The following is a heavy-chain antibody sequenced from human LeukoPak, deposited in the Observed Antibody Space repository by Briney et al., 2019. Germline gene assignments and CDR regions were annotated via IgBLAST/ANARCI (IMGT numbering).Heavy chain of an antibody. D-gene: IGHD3-10*02. CDR3: AELGITMIGGV. CDR2: ISSSGSTI. CDR1: GFTFSSYE. J-gene: IGHJ6*03. V-gene: IGHV3-48*03. Sequence: GSLXLXCAASGFTFSSYEMNWVRQAPGKGLEWVSYISSSGSTIYYADSVKGRFTISRDNAKNSVYVQMNSLRGEDTAVYYCAELGITMIGGVWGKGTTVTISS.